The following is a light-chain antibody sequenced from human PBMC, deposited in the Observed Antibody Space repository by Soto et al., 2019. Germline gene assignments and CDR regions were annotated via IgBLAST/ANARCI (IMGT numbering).Light chain of an antibody. J-gene: IGLJ1*01. CDR2: EVS. V-gene: IGLV2-23*02. Sequence: QSALTQPASVSGSPGQSITISCTGTSSDVGSYNLVSWYRQHPGKAPELMIYEVSSRPSGVSNRFSGSKSGNTASLTVSGLQAEDETDYYCCSYAGSSTYVFGSGTKLTV. CDR3: CSYAGSSTYV. CDR1: SSDVGSYNL.